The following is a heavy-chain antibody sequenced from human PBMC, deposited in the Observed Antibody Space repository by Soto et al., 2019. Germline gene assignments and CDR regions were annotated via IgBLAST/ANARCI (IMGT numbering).Heavy chain of an antibody. CDR2: ISYDGRNK. CDR3: AKGGSISARYFDY. Sequence: QVQLVESGGGVVQPGSSLRLSCAASGFTLSSYGMHWVRQAPGKGLEWVAVISYDGRNKYYADSVKGRFTISRDNSKNTLYLEMNSLRAEDTAVYYCAKGGSISARYFDYWGQGTLDTVSS. V-gene: IGHV3-30*18. J-gene: IGHJ4*02. D-gene: IGHD6-6*01. CDR1: GFTLSSYG.